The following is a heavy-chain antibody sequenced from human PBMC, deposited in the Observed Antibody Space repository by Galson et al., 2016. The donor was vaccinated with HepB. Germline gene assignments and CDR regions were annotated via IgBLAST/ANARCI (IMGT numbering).Heavy chain of an antibody. Sequence: SVKVSCKASGFTFSSSTVQWLRQARGQRLEWIGWIVVGSGNTNHAQKFHERVTITRDLSTDTVYMGMNSLKSEDTAVYYCAADYGDYTPFDYWGQGVLVTVSS. D-gene: IGHD4-17*01. CDR3: AADYGDYTPFDY. CDR1: GFTFSSST. CDR2: IVVGSGNT. V-gene: IGHV1-58*01. J-gene: IGHJ4*02.